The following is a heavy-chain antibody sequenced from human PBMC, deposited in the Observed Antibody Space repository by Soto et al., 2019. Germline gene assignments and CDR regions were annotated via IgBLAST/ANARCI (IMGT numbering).Heavy chain of an antibody. D-gene: IGHD6-6*01. J-gene: IGHJ6*03. V-gene: IGHV4-59*08. CDR2: IYYSRST. Sequence: SETLSLTCTVSGGSISSYYWSWIRQPPGKKLKWIGYIYYSRSTNYNYSIKSRVTISVDTSKNQFSLKLSSVTAADTAVYYCARLLAARADSRYYYYYYMDVWGKGTTVTVSS. CDR1: GGSISSYY. CDR3: ARLLAARADSRYYYYYYMDV.